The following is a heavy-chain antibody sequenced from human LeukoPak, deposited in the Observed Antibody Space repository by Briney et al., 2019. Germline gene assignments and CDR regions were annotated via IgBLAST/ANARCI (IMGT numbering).Heavy chain of an antibody. CDR1: GFTFSNYA. V-gene: IGHV3-23*01. J-gene: IGHJ2*01. D-gene: IGHD3-22*01. Sequence: GGSLRLSCAASGFTFSNYAMSWVRQAPGKGLEWVSGISGSGGSTYYADSVKGRLTISRDNSKNTLYLQMDSLRAEDTAVYYCAKVGIRISLIVVVFTTADDWRFDLWGRGTLVTVSS. CDR2: ISGSGGST. CDR3: AKVGIRISLIVVVFTTADDWRFDL.